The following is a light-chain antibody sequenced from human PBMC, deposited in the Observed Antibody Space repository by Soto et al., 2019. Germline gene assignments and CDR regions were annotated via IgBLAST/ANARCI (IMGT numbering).Light chain of an antibody. Sequence: DIQMTQSPSTLSASLGDTVTITCRASQSISVWLAWSQQQARNAPNILLYGASNLQSGVTSRFSGSRSGTEFTLTISSLQPDDYATYYCQQYNSYSPLTFGGGAKVDIK. CDR3: QQYNSYSPLT. CDR1: QSISVW. V-gene: IGKV1-5*01. CDR2: GAS. J-gene: IGKJ4*01.